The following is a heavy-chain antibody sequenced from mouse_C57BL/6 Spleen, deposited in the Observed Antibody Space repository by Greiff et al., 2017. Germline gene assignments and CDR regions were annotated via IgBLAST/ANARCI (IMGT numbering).Heavy chain of an antibody. CDR3: AREGYYGSSFAY. D-gene: IGHD1-1*01. V-gene: IGHV1-64*01. J-gene: IGHJ3*01. CDR1: GYTFTSYW. CDR2: IHPNSGST. Sequence: QVQLQQPGAELVKPGASVKLSCKASGYTFTSYWMHWVKQRPGQGLAWIGMIHPNSGSTNYNEKFKSKATLTVDKSSSTAYMQLSILTSEDSAVYYCAREGYYGSSFAYWGQGTLVTVSA.